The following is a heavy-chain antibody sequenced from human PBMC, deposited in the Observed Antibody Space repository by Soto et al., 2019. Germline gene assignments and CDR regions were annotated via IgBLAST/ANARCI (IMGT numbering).Heavy chain of an antibody. CDR3: ASGPDYYDSSGYSDY. D-gene: IGHD3-22*01. CDR2: ISSSGSTI. V-gene: IGHV3-11*01. CDR1: GFTFSDYY. J-gene: IGHJ4*02. Sequence: GGSLRLSCAASGFTFSDYYMSWIRQAPGKGLEWVSYISSSGSTIYYADSVKGRFTISRDNAKNSLYLQMNSLRAEGTAVYYCASGPDYYDSSGYSDYWGQGTLVTVSS.